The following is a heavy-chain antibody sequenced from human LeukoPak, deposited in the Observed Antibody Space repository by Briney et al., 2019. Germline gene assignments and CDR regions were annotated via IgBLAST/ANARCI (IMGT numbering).Heavy chain of an antibody. CDR3: AKAFTSGGYPGLDY. CDR1: GFTFSSFG. V-gene: IGHV3-23*01. Sequence: GGSLRLSCAASGFTFSSFGMSWVRRAPGKGLEWVSLISGSGGSTFYADSVKGRFTISRDNSKNALYLQMDSLRVEDTAVFYCAKAFTSGGYPGLDYWGQGALVTVSS. CDR2: ISGSGGST. D-gene: IGHD1-26*01. J-gene: IGHJ4*02.